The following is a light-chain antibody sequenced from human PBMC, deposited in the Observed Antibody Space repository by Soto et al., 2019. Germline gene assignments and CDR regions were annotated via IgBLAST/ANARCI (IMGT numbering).Light chain of an antibody. V-gene: IGKV3D-15*01. CDR2: GAS. CDR3: QQYQNWPLT. J-gene: IGKJ4*01. Sequence: EIVMTQSPATLSVSPGEGATLSSRASQSVSSNFAWYQQKPGQAPRLLIYGASTRATGIPARFSGSGSGTEFTLSISSLQSEDVAVYYCQQYQNWPLTFGGGTKVDIK. CDR1: QSVSSN.